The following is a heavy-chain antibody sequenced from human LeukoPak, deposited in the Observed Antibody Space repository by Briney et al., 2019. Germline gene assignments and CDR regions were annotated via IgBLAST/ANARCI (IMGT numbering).Heavy chain of an antibody. CDR2: VNPNSGNT. Sequence: GASVKVSCKASGYTFTSYAMNWVRQAPGQGLEWMGWVNPNSGNTGYAQKFQGRVTITRNTSITTAYMELSSLRSEDTAVYYCARVGYSYGYTYYYYYMDVWGKGTTVTVSS. CDR1: GYTFTSYA. V-gene: IGHV1-8*03. CDR3: ARVGYSYGYTYYYYYMDV. J-gene: IGHJ6*03. D-gene: IGHD5-18*01.